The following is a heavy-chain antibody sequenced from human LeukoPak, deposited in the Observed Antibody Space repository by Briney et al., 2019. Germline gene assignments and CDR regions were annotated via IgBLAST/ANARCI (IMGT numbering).Heavy chain of an antibody. CDR1: GDSISSSSHY. CDR3: VAEMTASAAFDI. Sequence: SETLSLTCTVPGDSISSSSHYWGWIRQPPGKTLEWIGSLHHTGRSYSSAALKSRVNISMDMSKSQFSLKLNSVTAADSGVYYCVAEMTASAAFDIWGRGTLVAVSS. J-gene: IGHJ3*02. CDR2: LHHTGRS. V-gene: IGHV4-39*01. D-gene: IGHD2-21*02.